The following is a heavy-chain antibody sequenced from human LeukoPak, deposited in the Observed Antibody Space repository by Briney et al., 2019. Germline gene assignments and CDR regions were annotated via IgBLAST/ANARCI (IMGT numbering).Heavy chain of an antibody. Sequence: NPGGSLRLSCAASGFTFSSYSMNWVRQAPGKGLEWVSSISSSSYIYYADSVTGRFTISRDNAKNSLYLQMNSLRAEDTAVYYCAILRDGYNSGWGQGTLVTVSS. J-gene: IGHJ4*02. CDR3: AILRDGYNSG. CDR1: GFTFSSYS. CDR2: ISSSSYI. D-gene: IGHD5-24*01. V-gene: IGHV3-21*01.